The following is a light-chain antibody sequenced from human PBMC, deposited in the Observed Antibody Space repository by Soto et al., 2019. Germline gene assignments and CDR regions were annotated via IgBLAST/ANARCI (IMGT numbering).Light chain of an antibody. Sequence: DIQMTQSPTTLSGSVGDRVTITCRASQTISSWLDWYQQKPGKAPKLLIYKASTLKSGVPSRFSGSGSGTEFTLTISSLQPDDFATYYCQHHNSYSEAFGQGTKVDI. CDR3: QHHNSYSEA. V-gene: IGKV1-5*03. CDR1: QTISSW. CDR2: KAS. J-gene: IGKJ1*01.